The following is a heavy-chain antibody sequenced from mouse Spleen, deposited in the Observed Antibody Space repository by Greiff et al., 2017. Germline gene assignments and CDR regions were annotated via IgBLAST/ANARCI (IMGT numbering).Heavy chain of an antibody. CDR2: ISSGGGST. CDR3: ARDGWTGAMDY. D-gene: IGHD3-3*01. V-gene: IGHV5-6-4*01. CDR1: GFTFSSYY. J-gene: IGHJ4*01. Sequence: EVKVIESGGGLVKLGGSLKLSCAASGFTFSSYYMSWVRQTPEKRLEWVATISSGGGSTYYPDSVKGRFTISRDNAKNTLYLQMSSLNSEDTAVYYCARDGWTGAMDYWGQGTSVTVSS.